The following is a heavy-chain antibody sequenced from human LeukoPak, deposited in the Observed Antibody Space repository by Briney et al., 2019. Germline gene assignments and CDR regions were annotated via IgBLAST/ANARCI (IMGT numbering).Heavy chain of an antibody. CDR2: IFYSGST. CDR1: GGSISSSSYY. D-gene: IGHD6-19*01. CDR3: ATTPALAVAGTLDPKE. V-gene: IGHV4-39*01. Sequence: SETLSLTCTVSGGSISSSSYYWGWIRQSPGKGLKWIGSIFYSGSTYYNPSLKSRVTISIDTSENQFSLKLSSVTAADTAVYYCATTPALAVAGTLDPKEWGQGTLVTVSS. J-gene: IGHJ4*02.